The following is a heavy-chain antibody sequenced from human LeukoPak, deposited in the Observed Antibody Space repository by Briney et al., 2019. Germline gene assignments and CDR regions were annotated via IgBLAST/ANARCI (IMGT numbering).Heavy chain of an antibody. D-gene: IGHD5-18*01. CDR2: IYPGDSVT. CDR1: GYSFTRYW. CDR3: ARRVYSYGLDYFDY. J-gene: IGHJ4*02. V-gene: IGHV5-51*01. Sequence: GESLKISCQGSGYSFTRYWIGWVRQMPATRLEWMGIIYPGDSVTRYSPSFQGQVTISADKSISTAYLQCSSRKPSDPAMYYCARRVYSYGLDYFDYWGQGTLVTVSS.